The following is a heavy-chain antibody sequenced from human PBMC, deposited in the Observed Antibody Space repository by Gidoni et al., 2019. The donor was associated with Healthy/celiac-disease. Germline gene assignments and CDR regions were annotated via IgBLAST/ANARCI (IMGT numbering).Heavy chain of an antibody. J-gene: IGHJ4*02. CDR2: ISGSGGST. D-gene: IGHD6-13*01. CDR3: AKSWGIAAAPLSY. CDR1: GSPFSSYA. V-gene: IGHV3-23*04. Sequence: EVHLVESGGGLVQPGGSLRLSCAASGSPFSSYAMSWVRQAPGKGREWVSAISGSGGSTYYADSVKGRFTISRDNSKNTLYLQMNSLRAEDTAVYYCAKSWGIAAAPLSYWGQGTLVTVSS.